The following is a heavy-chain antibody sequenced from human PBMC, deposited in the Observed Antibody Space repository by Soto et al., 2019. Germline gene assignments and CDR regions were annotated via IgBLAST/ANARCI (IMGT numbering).Heavy chain of an antibody. J-gene: IGHJ5*02. Sequence: PSETLSLTCAVSGYSISSGYYWGWSRQPPGKGLEWMGSIYHRGSTDDSPSLKSRVTISVDTSTNQCSLKLSSVTAADTAVYYWARDGYYYESSGYYKDNWFDPWGQGTLVTVSS. CDR2: IYHRGST. CDR3: ARDGYYYESSGYYKDNWFDP. CDR1: GYSISSGYY. D-gene: IGHD3-22*01. V-gene: IGHV4-38-2*02.